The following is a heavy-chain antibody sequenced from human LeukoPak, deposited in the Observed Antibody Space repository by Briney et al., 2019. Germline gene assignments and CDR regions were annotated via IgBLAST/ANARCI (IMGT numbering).Heavy chain of an antibody. CDR1: GFTFSSYG. Sequence: GGSLRLSCAASGFTFSSYGMHWVRQAPGKGLEWVAFIRYDGSNKYYADSVKGRFTISRDNSKKTLYLQMNSLRAEDTAVYYCAKDSLNSSGREDAFDIWGQGTMVTVSS. CDR3: AKDSLNSSGREDAFDI. D-gene: IGHD3-22*01. J-gene: IGHJ3*02. V-gene: IGHV3-30*02. CDR2: IRYDGSNK.